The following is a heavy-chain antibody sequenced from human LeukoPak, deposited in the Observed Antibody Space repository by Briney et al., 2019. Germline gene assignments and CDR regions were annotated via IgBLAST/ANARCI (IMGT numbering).Heavy chain of an antibody. V-gene: IGHV4-34*01. CDR3: GSTSGDDSSGKYPFDY. CDR1: GGSFSGYY. J-gene: IGHJ4*02. Sequence: SETLSLTCAVSGGSFSGYYWSWIRQPPGKGLEWIGEINHSGSTNYNPSLKSRVTISVDTSKNQFSLKLSPVTAADTAVYYCGSTSGDDSSGKYPFDYWGQGTLVTVSS. D-gene: IGHD3-22*01. CDR2: INHSGST.